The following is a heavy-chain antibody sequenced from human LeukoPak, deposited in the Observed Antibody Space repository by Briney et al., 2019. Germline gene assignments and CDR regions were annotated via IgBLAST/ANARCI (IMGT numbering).Heavy chain of an antibody. D-gene: IGHD2-2*01. CDR3: ARVAGYCTTARCFAFYFDF. CDR1: GFIVSSNY. V-gene: IGHV3-53*01. J-gene: IGHJ4*02. CDR2: ISGGGIT. Sequence: GGSLRLSCAASGFIVSSNYMSWVRQAPGKGLEWVSVISGGGITYYTDSVKGRFTISRDNAKDSLYLEMNNLRAEDAAVYYCARVAGYCTTARCFAFYFDFWGQGALVTVSS.